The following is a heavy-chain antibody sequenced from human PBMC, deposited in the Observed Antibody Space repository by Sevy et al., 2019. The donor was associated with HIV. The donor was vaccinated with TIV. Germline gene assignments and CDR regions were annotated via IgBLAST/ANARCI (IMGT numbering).Heavy chain of an antibody. V-gene: IGHV3-48*03. CDR3: RRNGGAFENGSGP. Sequence: GGSLRLSCTASGFTFSSYDMNWVRQAPGKGLEWVSKISSSGSSIYYADSVKGRFTISRDNAKNLLNLQMNSRRAEDTAVYYCRRNGGAFENGSGPGVQGTLVTFSA. CDR2: ISSSGSSI. J-gene: IGHJ4*02. D-gene: IGHD2-8*01. CDR1: GFTFSSYD.